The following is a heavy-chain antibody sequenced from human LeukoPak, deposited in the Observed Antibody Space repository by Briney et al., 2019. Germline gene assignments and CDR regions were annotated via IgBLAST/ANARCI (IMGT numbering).Heavy chain of an antibody. D-gene: IGHD3-10*02. J-gene: IGHJ6*04. CDR3: AELGITMIGGV. CDR2: ISSSGGAI. CDR1: GFTFSSYE. V-gene: IGHV3-48*03. Sequence: SGGSLRLSWAAAGFTFSSYEMNWVREAPGKGLGWGSYISSSGGAIYYADSVKGRFTTSRDNAKNSLYLQMNSLRAEDTAVYYCAELGITMIGGVWGKGTTVTLSS.